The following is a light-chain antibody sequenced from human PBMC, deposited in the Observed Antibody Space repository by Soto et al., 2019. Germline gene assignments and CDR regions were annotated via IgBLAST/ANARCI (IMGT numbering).Light chain of an antibody. CDR1: QTISTW. CDR3: QQYHTSSIT. V-gene: IGKV1-5*01. CDR2: DAS. J-gene: IGKJ5*01. Sequence: DIQVTQSPPTLSASVGDRVTITCRASQTISTWMAWYQQKPGKAPKLLVYDASTLQSGVASRFSGSGSGTEFTLIISGLQPDDSATYYGQQYHTSSITFGQGTRLRL.